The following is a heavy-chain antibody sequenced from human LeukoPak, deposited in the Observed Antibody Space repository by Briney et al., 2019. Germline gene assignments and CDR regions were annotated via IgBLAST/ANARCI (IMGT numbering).Heavy chain of an antibody. J-gene: IGHJ4*02. CDR1: GVTSSAYA. V-gene: IGHV1-2*02. CDR3: ARRDSSSTFYY. D-gene: IGHD2-2*01. CDR2: FNPNSGGT. Sequence: ASVKLSCKASGVTSSAYAITWGRQAPGQGLEWMGWFNPNSGGTNYATKFQGRVTMTRDTTISTAYMELSRLRSADTAVYYCARRDSSSTFYYWGQGTLVTVSS.